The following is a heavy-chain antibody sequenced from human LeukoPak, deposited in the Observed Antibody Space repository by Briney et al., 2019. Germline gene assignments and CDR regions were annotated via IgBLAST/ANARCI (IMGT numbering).Heavy chain of an antibody. Sequence: TGGSLRLSCAASGFTVSSNYMSWVRQAPGKGLEWVSSISGTGGSTYYADSVKGRFTISRDNSNNTLFLQMNSLRAEDTAVYYCAKVRTGHYFDYWGQGTLVTVSS. J-gene: IGHJ4*02. CDR3: AKVRTGHYFDY. CDR1: GFTVSSNY. D-gene: IGHD1-1*01. CDR2: ISGTGGST. V-gene: IGHV3-23*01.